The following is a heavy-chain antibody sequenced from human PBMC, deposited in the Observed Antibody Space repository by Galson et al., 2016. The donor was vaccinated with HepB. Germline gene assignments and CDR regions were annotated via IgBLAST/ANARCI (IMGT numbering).Heavy chain of an antibody. D-gene: IGHD1-14*01. V-gene: IGHV3-48*03. CDR1: EFTLSNYD. J-gene: IGHJ6*02. Sequence: SLRLSCAASEFTLSNYDMNWVRQAPGKGLQWVSYISSSGATMFYADSVKGRFTISRDNAKNSLFLQMNSLRVEDTGVYFCAREPEQATVYDYPGMDVWGQGTTVIVSS. CDR2: ISSSGATM. CDR3: AREPEQATVYDYPGMDV.